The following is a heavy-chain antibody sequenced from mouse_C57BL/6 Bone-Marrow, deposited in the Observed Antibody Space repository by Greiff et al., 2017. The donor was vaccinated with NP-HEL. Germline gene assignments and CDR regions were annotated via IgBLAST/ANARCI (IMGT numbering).Heavy chain of an antibody. V-gene: IGHV5-4*01. D-gene: IGHD3-3*01. J-gene: IGHJ2*01. CDR3: ARDLRLYYFDY. Sequence: EVKLVESGGGLVKPGGSLKLSCAASGFTFSSYAMSWVRQTPEKRLEWVATISDGGSYTYYPDNVKGRFTISRDNAKNNLYLQMSHLNSEDTAMYYCARDLRLYYFDYWGQGTTLTVSS. CDR1: GFTFSSYA. CDR2: ISDGGSYT.